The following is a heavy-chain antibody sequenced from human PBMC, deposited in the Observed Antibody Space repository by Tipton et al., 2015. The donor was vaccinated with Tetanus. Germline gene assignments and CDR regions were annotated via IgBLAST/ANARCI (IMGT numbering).Heavy chain of an antibody. CDR3: ARDGDYVNYYYYGMDV. Sequence: GLVKPSETLSLTCTVSGGSISSYYWSWIRQPPGKGLEWIGSIYYSGSTNYNPSLKSRITISVDTSKNQFSLKLSSVTAADTAVYYCARDGDYVNYYYYGMDVWGQGTTVTVSS. CDR1: GGSISSYY. V-gene: IGHV4-59*01. CDR2: IYYSGST. J-gene: IGHJ6*02. D-gene: IGHD4-17*01.